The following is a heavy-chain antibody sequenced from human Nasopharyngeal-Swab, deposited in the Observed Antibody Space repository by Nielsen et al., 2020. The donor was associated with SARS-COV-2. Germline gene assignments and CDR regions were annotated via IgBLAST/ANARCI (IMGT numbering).Heavy chain of an antibody. CDR1: GYSFTSYW. J-gene: IGHJ6*02. V-gene: IGHV5-51*01. Sequence: GEALKVSCKGSGYSFTSYWIGWVRQMPGKGLEWMGIIYPGDSDTRYSPSFQGQVTISADKSISTAYLQWSSLKASDTAMYYCARPQNYGYYGMDVWGQGTTVTVSS. CDR2: IYPGDSDT. CDR3: ARPQNYGYYGMDV.